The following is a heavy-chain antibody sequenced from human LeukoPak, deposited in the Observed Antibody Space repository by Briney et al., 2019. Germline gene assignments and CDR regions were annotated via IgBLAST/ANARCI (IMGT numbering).Heavy chain of an antibody. V-gene: IGHV3-33*01. J-gene: IGHJ4*02. CDR3: ARDLGYNWNEGAPDY. D-gene: IGHD1-1*01. CDR1: GFTFSTYG. Sequence: GRSLRLSCAVSGFTFSTYGMHWVRQAPGKGLEWVAVIWYDGSNKYYADSVKGRFTISRDNSKNTVYLQMNSLRAEDTAVYYCARDLGYNWNEGAPDYWGQGTLVTVSS. CDR2: IWYDGSNK.